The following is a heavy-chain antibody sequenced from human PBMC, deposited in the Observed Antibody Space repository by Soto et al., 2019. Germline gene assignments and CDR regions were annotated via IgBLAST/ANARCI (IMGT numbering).Heavy chain of an antibody. V-gene: IGHV4-31*03. Sequence: PSETLSLTCTVSGGSISSGGYYWSWIRQHPGKGLEWIGYIYYSGSTYYNPSLKSRVTISVDTSKNQFSLKLSSVTAADTAVYYCARLRTYYYDSSGYFFDYWGQGTLVTVS. CDR2: IYYSGST. CDR3: ARLRTYYYDSSGYFFDY. CDR1: GGSISSGGYY. J-gene: IGHJ4*02. D-gene: IGHD3-22*01.